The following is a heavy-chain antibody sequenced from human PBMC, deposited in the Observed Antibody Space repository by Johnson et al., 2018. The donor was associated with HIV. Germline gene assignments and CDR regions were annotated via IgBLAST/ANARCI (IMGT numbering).Heavy chain of an antibody. CDR1: GFTFSSYG. D-gene: IGHD5-12*01. V-gene: IGHV3-30*02. Sequence: QVQLVESGGGVVQPGGSLRLSCAASGFTFSSYGMNWVRQAPGKGLEWVAFIRYDGSNKYYGDSVKGPFIISRDNSKNTLYLQMNSLRAEDTALYYCARSHRYGNMVATIRPFDIWGQGTMVTVSS. CDR3: ARSHRYGNMVATIRPFDI. CDR2: IRYDGSNK. J-gene: IGHJ3*02.